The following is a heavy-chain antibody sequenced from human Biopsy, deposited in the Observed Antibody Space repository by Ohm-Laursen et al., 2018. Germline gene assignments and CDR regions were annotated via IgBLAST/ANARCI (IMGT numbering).Heavy chain of an antibody. CDR1: GFTFSGFS. V-gene: IGHV3-21*01. CDR3: ARDGEAKYCKHGVCPSDF. J-gene: IGHJ4*02. Sequence: GSLRLSCAASGFTFSGFSMNRVRQAPGKGLEWVSSISASGNHIYYTDSVKGRFTVSRDNGKNSVYLRMNSLRVEDTAVYYCARDGEAKYCKHGVCPSDFWGQGTLVTVSS. D-gene: IGHD2-8*01. CDR2: ISASGNHI.